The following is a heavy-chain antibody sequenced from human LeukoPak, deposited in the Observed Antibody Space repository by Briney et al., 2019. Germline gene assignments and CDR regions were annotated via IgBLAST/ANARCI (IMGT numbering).Heavy chain of an antibody. V-gene: IGHV3-7*01. CDR2: IKQDGSEK. CDR1: GFTFSSYW. Sequence: GGSLRLSCAASGFTFSSYWMSWVRQAPGKGLEWVANIKQDGSEKYYVDSVKGRFTISRDNAKNSLYLQMNSLRAEDTAVYYCARGARKQQPVVAFDIWGQGTMVTVSS. D-gene: IGHD6-13*01. CDR3: ARGARKQQPVVAFDI. J-gene: IGHJ3*02.